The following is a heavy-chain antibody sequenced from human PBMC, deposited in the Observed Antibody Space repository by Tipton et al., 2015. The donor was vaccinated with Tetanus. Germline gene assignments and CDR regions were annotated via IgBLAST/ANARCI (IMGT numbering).Heavy chain of an antibody. Sequence: TLSLTCTVSGGSISSYYWSWIRQPAGKGLEWIGRIYTSGSTNYNPSLKSRVTMSVDTSKNQFSLKLSSVTAADTAAYYCARGVWFGPGPKYYFDYWGQGTLVTVSS. CDR3: ARGVWFGPGPKYYFDY. D-gene: IGHD3-10*01. V-gene: IGHV4-4*07. CDR1: GGSISSYY. J-gene: IGHJ4*02. CDR2: IYTSGST.